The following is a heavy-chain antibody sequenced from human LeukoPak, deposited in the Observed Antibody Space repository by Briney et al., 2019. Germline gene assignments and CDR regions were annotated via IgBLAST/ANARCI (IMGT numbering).Heavy chain of an antibody. CDR1: GGSIGTYY. CDR3: ARSPGLGYSGGSCHFDY. CDR2: IYHTGTT. Sequence: SETLFLICNVSGGSIGTYYWSWIRQPPGQGLEYLGYIYHTGTTSYNPSLKSRATISVDTSKNQFSLRLTSVTAADTALYYCARSPGLGYSGGSCHFDYWGQASWSPSPQ. J-gene: IGHJ4*01. D-gene: IGHD2-15*01. V-gene: IGHV4-59*08.